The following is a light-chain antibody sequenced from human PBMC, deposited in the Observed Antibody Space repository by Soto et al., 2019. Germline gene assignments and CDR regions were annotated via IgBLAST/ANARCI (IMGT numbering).Light chain of an antibody. CDR1: QSVSSX. CDR2: GAS. J-gene: IGKJ3*01. CDR3: QQYNNWPPFT. V-gene: IGKV3-15*01. Sequence: EIVMTQSPATLSVSPGERATLSCRASQSVSSXXAXYQQXPGQAPRLLIYGASTRATGIPARFSGSGSGTEFTLTISSLQXEDXXXXYCQQYNNWPPFTFGXXXXXDIK.